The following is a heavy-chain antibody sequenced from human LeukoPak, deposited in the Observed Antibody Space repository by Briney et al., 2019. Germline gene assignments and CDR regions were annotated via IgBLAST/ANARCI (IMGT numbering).Heavy chain of an antibody. Sequence: GGSLRLSCGASGFXFRSDWIYWVCKTPGKGLGWVSPINSDGSTTTYADTVKRRYTISRDNAKNTLYLQMNSLRAEDTAVYYCASDYYDSSGYYFRPSSLPHYWGQGTLVSVSS. CDR3: ASDYYDSSGYYFRPSSLPHY. D-gene: IGHD3-22*01. J-gene: IGHJ4*02. V-gene: IGHV3-74*01. CDR1: GFXFRSDW. CDR2: INSDGSTT.